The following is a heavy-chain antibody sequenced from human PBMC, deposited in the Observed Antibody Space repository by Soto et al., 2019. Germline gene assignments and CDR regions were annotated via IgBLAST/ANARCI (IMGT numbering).Heavy chain of an antibody. CDR3: ASADYYVSSGYYSPPGY. V-gene: IGHV1-69*13. CDR1: GGTFSSYA. D-gene: IGHD3-22*01. CDR2: IIPIFGTA. J-gene: IGHJ4*02. Sequence: SVKVSCKASGGTFSSYAIGWVRQAPGQGLEWMGGIIPIFGTANYAQKFQGRVTITADESTSTAYMELSSLRSEDTAVYYCASADYYVSSGYYSPPGYWGQGTLVTVSS.